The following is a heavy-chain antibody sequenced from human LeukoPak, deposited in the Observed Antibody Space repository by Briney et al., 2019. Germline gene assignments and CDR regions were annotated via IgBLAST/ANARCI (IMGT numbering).Heavy chain of an antibody. D-gene: IGHD2-2*01. Sequence: GGSLRLSCAASGFTFSSYAMSWVRQAPGKGLEWVSVIYSGGSTYYADSVKGRFTISRDNSKNTLYLQMNSLRAEDTAVYYCARANIVVVPAAIWSYYMDVWGKGTTVTVSS. V-gene: IGHV3-53*01. CDR3: ARANIVVVPAAIWSYYMDV. CDR2: IYSGGST. CDR1: GFTFSSYA. J-gene: IGHJ6*03.